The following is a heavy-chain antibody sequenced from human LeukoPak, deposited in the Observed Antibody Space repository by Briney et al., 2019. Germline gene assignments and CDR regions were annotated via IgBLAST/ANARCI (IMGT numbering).Heavy chain of an antibody. CDR3: ARAGGSSGWYGDY. CDR2: ISYDGSNK. CDR1: GFTSSSYA. V-gene: IGHV3-30-3*01. J-gene: IGHJ4*02. D-gene: IGHD6-19*01. Sequence: PGGSLRLSCAASGFTSSSYAMHWVRQAPGKGLGWEAVISYDGSNKYYADSVKGRFTISRDNSKNTLYLQMNSLRAEDTAVYYCARAGGSSGWYGDYWGQGTLVTVSS.